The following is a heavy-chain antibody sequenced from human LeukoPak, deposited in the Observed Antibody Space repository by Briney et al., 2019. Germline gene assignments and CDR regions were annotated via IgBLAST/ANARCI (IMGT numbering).Heavy chain of an antibody. Sequence: ASVKVSCKASGYTFTGYYMHWVRQAPGQGLEWVGWIYANSGGTHYAPQFRGRVTMTRDTSISTAYMELSSLTSDDTAVYYCVRDKSGSWTYDYWGQGTLVTVPS. J-gene: IGHJ4*02. CDR2: IYANSGGT. D-gene: IGHD6-13*01. CDR1: GYTFTGYY. V-gene: IGHV1-2*02. CDR3: VRDKSGSWTYDY.